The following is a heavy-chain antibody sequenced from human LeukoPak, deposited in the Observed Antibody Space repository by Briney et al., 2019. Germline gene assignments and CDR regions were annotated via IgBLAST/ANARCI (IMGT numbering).Heavy chain of an antibody. CDR1: GFNVSSNY. CDR2: IYSGGST. J-gene: IGHJ4*02. V-gene: IGHV3-53*01. Sequence: GGSLRLSCAASGFNVSSNYMSWIRQAPGKGLEWVSVIYSGGSTYYTDSVKGRFTISRDNSKNTLYLQMNSLRPEDTAVYYCAKDRSIGWFVPFDYWGQGSLVTVSS. D-gene: IGHD6-19*01. CDR3: AKDRSIGWFVPFDY.